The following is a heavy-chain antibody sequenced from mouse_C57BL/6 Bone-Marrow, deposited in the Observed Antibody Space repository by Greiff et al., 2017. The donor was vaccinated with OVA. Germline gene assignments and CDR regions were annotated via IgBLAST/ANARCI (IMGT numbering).Heavy chain of an antibody. CDR1: GFTFSDYY. Sequence: EVKVVESGGGLVQPGGSLKLSCAASGFTFSDYYMYWVRQTPEKRLEWVAYISNGGGSTYYPDTVKGRFTISRDNAKNTLYLQMSRLKSEDTAMYYCARRRQTWFAYWGQGTLVTVSA. D-gene: IGHD3-2*01. V-gene: IGHV5-12*01. CDR3: ARRRQTWFAY. CDR2: ISNGGGST. J-gene: IGHJ3*01.